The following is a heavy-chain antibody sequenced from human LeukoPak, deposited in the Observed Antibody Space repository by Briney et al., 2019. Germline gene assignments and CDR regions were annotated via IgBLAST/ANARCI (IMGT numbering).Heavy chain of an antibody. CDR3: SKDPDPYSSGTWDS. V-gene: IGHV3-30*18. Sequence: GGSLRLSCLAAGFTFNKYGMHWVRQAPGKGLEWVAARSDDGSAQHYADSVRGRFTISRDNSKNRLSLQMNSLRPEDTAMYFCSKDPDPYSSGTWDSWGQGTLVIVSS. J-gene: IGHJ1*01. D-gene: IGHD3-22*01. CDR1: GFTFNKYG. CDR2: RSDDGSAQ.